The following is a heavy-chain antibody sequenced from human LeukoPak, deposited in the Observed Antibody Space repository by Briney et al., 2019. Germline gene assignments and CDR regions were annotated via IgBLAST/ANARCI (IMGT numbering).Heavy chain of an antibody. CDR1: GGSFSGYY. Sequence: SETLSLTCAVYGGSFSGYYWSWIRQPPGKGLEWIGEINHSGSTNYNPSLKSRVTISVGTSKNQFSLKLSSVTAADTAVYYCAGSSGWYAFFRFDPWGQGTLVTVSS. J-gene: IGHJ5*02. CDR3: AGSSGWYAFFRFDP. D-gene: IGHD6-19*01. V-gene: IGHV4-34*01. CDR2: INHSGST.